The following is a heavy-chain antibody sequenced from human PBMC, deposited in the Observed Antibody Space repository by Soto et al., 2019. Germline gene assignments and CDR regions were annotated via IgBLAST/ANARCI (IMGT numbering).Heavy chain of an antibody. D-gene: IGHD6-19*01. J-gene: IGHJ1*01. V-gene: IGHV3-11*01. CDR3: VRDPVASTQL. Sequence: LRHSCAGSGFTFRDYDMSWIRQAPGKGLEWVSYISTSGDTIYYADSVKGRFTVSRDNAKNSLYLQMRTLSAEDTAVYFCVRDPVASTQLWGQGTLVTVSS. CDR2: ISTSGDTI. CDR1: GFTFRDYD.